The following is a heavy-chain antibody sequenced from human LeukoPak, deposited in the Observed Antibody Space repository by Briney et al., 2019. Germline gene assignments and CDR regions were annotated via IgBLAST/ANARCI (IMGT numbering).Heavy chain of an antibody. J-gene: IGHJ4*02. CDR1: GFTFDDYA. Sequence: GRSLRLSCAASGFTFDDYAMHWVRQAPGKGLEWVSGISWNSGSIGYADSVKGRFTISRDNAKNSLYLQMNSLRAEDTALYYCAQDVHLSGWYLDYWGQGTLVTVSS. D-gene: IGHD6-19*01. CDR3: AQDVHLSGWYLDY. CDR2: ISWNSGSI. V-gene: IGHV3-9*01.